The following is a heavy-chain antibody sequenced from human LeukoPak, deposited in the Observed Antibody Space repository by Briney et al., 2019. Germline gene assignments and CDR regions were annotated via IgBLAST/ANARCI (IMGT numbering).Heavy chain of an antibody. Sequence: ASVKVSCKASGYTFTSYDINWVRQATGQRLEWMGWINAGNGNTKYSQKFQGRVTITRDTSASTAYMELSSLRSEDTAVYYCARGNYYDSDYYYYYGMDVWGQGTTVTVSS. V-gene: IGHV1-3*01. CDR3: ARGNYYDSDYYYYYGMDV. CDR2: INAGNGNT. J-gene: IGHJ6*02. CDR1: GYTFTSYD. D-gene: IGHD3-22*01.